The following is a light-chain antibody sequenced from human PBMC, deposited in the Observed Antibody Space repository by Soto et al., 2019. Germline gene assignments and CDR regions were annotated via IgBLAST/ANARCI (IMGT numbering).Light chain of an antibody. CDR1: QSVSSSY. V-gene: IGKV3-20*01. CDR2: AAS. Sequence: EIVLTQSPGTLSLSPGERSTLSCSASQSVSSSYLVWHQQKPGQAPRLLIYAASRRATGIPDRFSGSGSGIDFTLTISRLEPEDFAVYYCQQYGSSPWTFGQGTKVDIK. CDR3: QQYGSSPWT. J-gene: IGKJ1*01.